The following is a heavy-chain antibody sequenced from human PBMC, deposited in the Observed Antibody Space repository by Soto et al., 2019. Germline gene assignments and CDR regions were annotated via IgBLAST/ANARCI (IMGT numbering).Heavy chain of an antibody. V-gene: IGHV3-72*01. CDR3: TGEGDARGLES. D-gene: IGHD1-26*01. CDR2: LKDRSQNYAT. CDR1: GFSVSGWY. Sequence: EVQLVESGGGLVQPGGSARLSCAASGFSVSGWYMDWVRQAPGKGLEWVARLKDRSQNYATEYAATVKGRFTVARHASQNSMYLPMNSLKIEDTAVYYCTGEGDARGLESWGQGDLVTVS. J-gene: IGHJ4*02.